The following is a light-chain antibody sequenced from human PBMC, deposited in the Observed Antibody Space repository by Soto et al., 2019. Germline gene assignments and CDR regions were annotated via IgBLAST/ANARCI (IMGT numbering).Light chain of an antibody. CDR3: QVWDSSSDHVV. V-gene: IGLV3-21*04. CDR1: NIGSKS. CDR2: YDS. J-gene: IGLJ2*01. Sequence: SYELTRPPSVSVAPGKTARITCGGNNIGSKSVHWYQQKPGQAPVLVISYDSDRPSGIPERVSGSNSGKTATLTISRVEAGDEADYYCQVWDSSSDHVVFGGGTKLTVL.